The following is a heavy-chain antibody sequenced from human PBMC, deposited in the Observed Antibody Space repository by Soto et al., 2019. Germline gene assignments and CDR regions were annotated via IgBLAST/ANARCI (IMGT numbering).Heavy chain of an antibody. V-gene: IGHV3-21*06. D-gene: IGHD3-10*01. Sequence: WWSLRLSCSASVFTFSSYGLNWVRQAPGKGLEWVSFISSSSSYTQYADSVEGRFTVSRDNAKNSLYLQMNSLGAEDTAVYYCARGGLVRGYDYWGQGTRVTVSS. CDR2: ISSSSSYT. CDR1: VFTFSSYG. J-gene: IGHJ4*02. CDR3: ARGGLVRGYDY.